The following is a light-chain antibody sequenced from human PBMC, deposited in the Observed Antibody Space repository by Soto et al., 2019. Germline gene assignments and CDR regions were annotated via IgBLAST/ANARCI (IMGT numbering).Light chain of an antibody. CDR1: SSHVGSYNL. CDR3: CSYANSLYV. Sequence: QSVLTQPASVSGSPGQSITISCTGTSSHVGSYNLVSWYQQHPGKAPKLMIYEGSKRPSGISNRFSGSKSGNTASLTISGLQAEDEADYYCCSYANSLYVFGTGTKVTVL. J-gene: IGLJ1*01. V-gene: IGLV2-23*01. CDR2: EGS.